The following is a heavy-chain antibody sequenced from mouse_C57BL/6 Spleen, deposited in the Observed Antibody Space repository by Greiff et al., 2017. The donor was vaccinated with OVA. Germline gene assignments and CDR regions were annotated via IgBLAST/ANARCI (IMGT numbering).Heavy chain of an antibody. CDR3: ARIEADPYYAMDY. CDR1: GYTFTSYW. V-gene: IGHV1-52*01. J-gene: IGHJ4*01. Sequence: VKLQQPGAELVRPGSSVKLSCKASGYTFTSYWMHWVKQRPIQGLEWIGNIDPSDSETHYNQKFKDKATLTVDKSSSTAYMQLSSLTSEDSAVYYCARIEADPYYAMDYWGQGTSVTVSS. CDR2: IDPSDSET.